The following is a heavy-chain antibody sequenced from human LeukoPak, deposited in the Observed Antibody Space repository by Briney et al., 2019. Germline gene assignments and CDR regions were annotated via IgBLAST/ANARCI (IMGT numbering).Heavy chain of an antibody. CDR1: GYTFTSYG. V-gene: IGHV1-18*01. CDR3: ARDFWYYYDSSGYYYDY. D-gene: IGHD3-22*01. Sequence: ASVKVSCKASGYTFTSYGISWVRQAPGQGLEWMGWISAYNGNTKYAQKFQGRVTMTRDTSTSTVYMELSSLGSEDTAVYYCARDFWYYYDSSGYYYDYWGQGALVTVSS. J-gene: IGHJ4*02. CDR2: ISAYNGNT.